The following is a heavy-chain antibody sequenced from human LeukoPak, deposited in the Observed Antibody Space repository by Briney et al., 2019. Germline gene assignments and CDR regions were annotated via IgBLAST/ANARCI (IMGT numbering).Heavy chain of an antibody. Sequence: PGGSLRLSCTASGFTVSSNYMSWVRQAPGKGLEWVSIIYSGGSTFYPGSVKGRFTISRDDAKNSLYLQMNNLRVGDTAVYYCARSGYYHYYGLDVWGQGTTVTVSS. CDR2: IYSGGST. J-gene: IGHJ6*02. CDR3: ARSGYYHYYGLDV. CDR1: GFTVSSNY. V-gene: IGHV3-53*01.